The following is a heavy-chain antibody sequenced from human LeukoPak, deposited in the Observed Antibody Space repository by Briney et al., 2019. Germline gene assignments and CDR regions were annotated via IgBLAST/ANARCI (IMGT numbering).Heavy chain of an antibody. CDR2: IKSDGTTT. D-gene: IGHD3-22*01. V-gene: IGHV3-74*01. J-gene: IGHJ1*01. CDR1: GFTFSSYW. Sequence: PAGGSLRLSCAASGFTFSSYWMHWVRQAPGQGPVWVSRIKSDGTTTTYADPVRGRFTISRDNAKNILYLQMNSMRAEDTAVSYCTRGQYYSDSSGFSIADYFHNWGQGSLVTVSS. CDR3: TRGQYYSDSSGFSIADYFHN.